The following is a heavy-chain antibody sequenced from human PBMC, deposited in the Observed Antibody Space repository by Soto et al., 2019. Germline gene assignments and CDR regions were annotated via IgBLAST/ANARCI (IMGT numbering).Heavy chain of an antibody. J-gene: IGHJ4*02. CDR2: IYSGGST. CDR1: GFTVSSNY. CDR3: ARAGKGTTWFDY. Sequence: EVQLVESGGGLVQPGGSLRLSCAASGFTVSSNYMSWVRQAPGKGLEWVSVIYSGGSTYYADSVKGRFTISRDNSKNTLYLQMNGLRAEDTAVYYCARAGKGTTWFDYWGQGTLVTVSS. V-gene: IGHV3-66*01. D-gene: IGHD1-7*01.